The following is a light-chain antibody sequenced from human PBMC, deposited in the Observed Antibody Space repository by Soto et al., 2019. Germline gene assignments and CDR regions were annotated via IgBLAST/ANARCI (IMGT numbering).Light chain of an antibody. CDR3: SPRDV. CDR1: SSDVGGYNY. V-gene: IGLV2-11*01. J-gene: IGLJ1*01. CDR2: DVS. Sequence: QSALTQPRSVSGSPGQSVTISCTGTSSDVGGYNYVSWYQQHPGKAPKVMIYDVSERPSGVPDRFCGSKSGNTASLTISGLQAEDEADYAGSPRDVLGTGTKLTVL.